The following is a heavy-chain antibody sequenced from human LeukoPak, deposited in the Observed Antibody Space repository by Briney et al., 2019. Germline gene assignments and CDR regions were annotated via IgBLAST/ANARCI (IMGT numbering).Heavy chain of an antibody. CDR1: GGSISSGDYY. CDR2: IYYSGCT. Sequence: SETLSLTCTVSGGSISSGDYYWSWIRQPPGKGLEWVGYIYYSGCTNSNPSLKSRVTISADTSRNHLSLKLSSVTPADTAVYYCARHGGVVRGEGSDAFDIWGQGTMVTVSS. D-gene: IGHD3-10*01. J-gene: IGHJ3*02. CDR3: ARHGGVVRGEGSDAFDI. V-gene: IGHV4-61*03.